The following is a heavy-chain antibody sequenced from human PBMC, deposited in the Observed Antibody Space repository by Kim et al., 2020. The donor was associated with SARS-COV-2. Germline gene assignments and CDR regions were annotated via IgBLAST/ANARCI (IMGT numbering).Heavy chain of an antibody. Sequence: YYADSVKGRFTISRDNSKNTLYLQMNSLRAEDTAVYYCARGESKGDWFDPWGQGTLVTVSS. J-gene: IGHJ5*02. V-gene: IGHV3-33*01. D-gene: IGHD4-4*01. CDR3: ARGESKGDWFDP.